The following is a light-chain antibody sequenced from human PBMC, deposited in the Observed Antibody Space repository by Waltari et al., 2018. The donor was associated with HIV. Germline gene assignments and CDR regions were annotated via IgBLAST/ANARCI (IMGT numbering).Light chain of an antibody. CDR1: KLGDKY. J-gene: IGLJ2*01. CDR2: QDS. V-gene: IGLV3-1*01. CDR3: QAWDSSTGVHVV. Sequence: SYELTQPPSVSVSPGQTASITCSGAKLGDKYACWYQQKPGQSPVLVIYQDSKRPSGIPERFSGANSGNTATLTISGTQAMDEADYYCQAWDSSTGVHVVFGGGTKLTVL.